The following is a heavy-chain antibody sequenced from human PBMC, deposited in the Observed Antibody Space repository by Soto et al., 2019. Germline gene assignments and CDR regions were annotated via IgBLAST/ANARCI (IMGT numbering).Heavy chain of an antibody. V-gene: IGHV1-46*01. D-gene: IGHD3-16*02. CDR3: ARSYYDYVWGSYRSAHFDY. CDR2: INPSGDST. Sequence: VASVKVSCKASGYTFTSYYMHWVRQAPGQGLEWMGIINPSGDSTSYAQKFQGRVTMTRDTSTSTVYMELSSLRSEDTAVYYCARSYYDYVWGSYRSAHFDYWGQGTLVTVSS. J-gene: IGHJ4*02. CDR1: GYTFTSYY.